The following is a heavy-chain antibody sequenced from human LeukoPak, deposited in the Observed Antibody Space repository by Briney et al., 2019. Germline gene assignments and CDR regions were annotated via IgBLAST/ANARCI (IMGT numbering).Heavy chain of an antibody. Sequence: SETLSLTCTVSGGSISSSTYYWAWIRQPPGKGLEWIGSVYYSGSTYYNPSLTSRVTISVDTSENQFSLNLRSVTAADTAVYYCATYSSENVGDDYWGQGTLVTVSS. CDR2: VYYSGST. D-gene: IGHD3-10*01. CDR3: ATYSSENVGDDY. V-gene: IGHV4-39*01. J-gene: IGHJ4*02. CDR1: GGSISSSTYY.